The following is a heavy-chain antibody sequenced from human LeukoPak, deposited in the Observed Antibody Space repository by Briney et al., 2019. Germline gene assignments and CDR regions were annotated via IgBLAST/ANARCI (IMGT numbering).Heavy chain of an antibody. Sequence: SETLSLTCTVSGGSISSYYWSWIRQPPGKGLEWIGYIYYSGSTNYNPSLKSRVTISVDTSKNQFSLKLSSVTAADTAVYYCARDLNPRYYMDVWGKGTTVTVSS. CDR2: IYYSGST. CDR3: ARDLNPRYYMDV. J-gene: IGHJ6*03. V-gene: IGHV4-59*01. CDR1: GGSISSYY.